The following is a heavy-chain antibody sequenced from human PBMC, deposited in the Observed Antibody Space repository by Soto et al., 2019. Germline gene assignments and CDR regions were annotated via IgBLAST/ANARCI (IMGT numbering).Heavy chain of an antibody. D-gene: IGHD2-15*01. V-gene: IGHV3-72*01. CDR2: TRNKANSYTT. CDR1: GFTFSDHY. CDR3: AREGTEASGGNSPGLWAFDI. Sequence: PGGSLRLSCAASGFTFSDHYMDWVRQAPGKGLEWVGRTRNKANSYTTEYAASVKGRFTISRDDSKNSLYLQMNSLKTEDTAVYYCAREGTEASGGNSPGLWAFDIWGQGTMVTVSS. J-gene: IGHJ3*02.